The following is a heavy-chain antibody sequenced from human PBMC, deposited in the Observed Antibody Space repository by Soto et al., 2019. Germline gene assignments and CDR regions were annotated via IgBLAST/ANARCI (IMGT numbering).Heavy chain of an antibody. V-gene: IGHV1-8*01. CDR2: MNPNSGNT. J-gene: IGHJ4*02. CDR3: ARAPRSSWAFDY. Sequence: GASVKVSCKASGYTFTSYDINWVRQATGQGLEWMGWMNPNSGNTGYAQKFQGRVTMTRNTSISTAYMELSSLRSEDTAVYYCARAPRSSWAFDYWGQGTLVTVSS. CDR1: GYTFTSYD. D-gene: IGHD6-13*01.